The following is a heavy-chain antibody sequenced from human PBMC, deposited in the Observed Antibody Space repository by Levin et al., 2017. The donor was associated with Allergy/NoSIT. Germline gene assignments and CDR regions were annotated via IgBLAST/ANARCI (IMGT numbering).Heavy chain of an antibody. CDR2: ISGPGDKT. V-gene: IGHV3-23*01. D-gene: IGHD3-16*01. Sequence: GESLKISCSASGFPFTNYAMAWVRQAPGKGLEWVSTISGPGDKTFYADSVRGRFTISRDNSKNTVFVQMNGLRVEDTAIYYCAKSQYLLWDAFNLWGQGTMVTVSS. CDR3: AKSQYLLWDAFNL. J-gene: IGHJ3*01. CDR1: GFPFTNYA.